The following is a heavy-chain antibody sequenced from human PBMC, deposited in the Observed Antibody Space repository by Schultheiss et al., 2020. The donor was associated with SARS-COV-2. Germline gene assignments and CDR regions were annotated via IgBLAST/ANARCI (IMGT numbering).Heavy chain of an antibody. J-gene: IGHJ4*02. CDR1: GFTFSSYW. Sequence: GESLKISCAASGFTFSSYWMHWVRQAPGKGLVWVSRINNDGSSTTYADSVKGRFTISRDNAKNTLFLQMNSLRAEDTAVYYCARHRYDFWSGFDYWGQGTLVTVSS. CDR3: ARHRYDFWSGFDY. CDR2: INNDGSST. V-gene: IGHV3-74*01. D-gene: IGHD3-3*01.